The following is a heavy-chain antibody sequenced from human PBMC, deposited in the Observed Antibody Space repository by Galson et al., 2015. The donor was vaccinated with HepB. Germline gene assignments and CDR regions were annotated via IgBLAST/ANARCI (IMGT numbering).Heavy chain of an antibody. Sequence: LRLSCAASGFTFGSHAMNWVRQAPGKGMEWVSYIRISDRTIYYTDSVKGRFIISRDNAKNSLYLQMNSLRAEDTAVYYCARRGDFWNGFVMDVWGKGTTVTVSS. CDR3: ARRGDFWNGFVMDV. CDR1: GFTFGSHA. CDR2: IRISDRTI. D-gene: IGHD3-3*01. V-gene: IGHV3-48*04. J-gene: IGHJ6*03.